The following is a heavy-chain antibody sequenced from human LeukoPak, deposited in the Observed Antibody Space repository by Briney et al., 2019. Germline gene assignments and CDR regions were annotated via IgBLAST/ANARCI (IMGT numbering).Heavy chain of an antibody. J-gene: IGHJ4*02. CDR2: IKEDGSEN. D-gene: IGHD1-1*01. Sequence: GALRLSCAAPGFPFSRYWMTWVRQAPGEGLEWVANIKEDGSENSYVESVKGRFTISRDNAKNSLYLQLNSLRAEDTAVCFCARQRYSDYWGQGTLVTVSS. CDR1: GFPFSRYW. CDR3: ARQRYSDY. V-gene: IGHV3-7*01.